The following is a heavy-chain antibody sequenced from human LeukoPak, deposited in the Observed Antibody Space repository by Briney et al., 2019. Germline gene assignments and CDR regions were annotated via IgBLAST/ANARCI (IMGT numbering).Heavy chain of an antibody. J-gene: IGHJ6*04. V-gene: IGHV3-48*03. CDR3: AREGVVVPMDV. D-gene: IGHD2-2*01. CDR2: ISSSGSTI. Sequence: PGGSLRLSSAASGFTFSSYEMNWVRQAPGKGLEWVSYISSSGSTIYYADSVKGRFTISRDNAKNSLYLQMNSLRAEDTAVYYCAREGVVVPMDVWGKGTTVTVSS. CDR1: GFTFSSYE.